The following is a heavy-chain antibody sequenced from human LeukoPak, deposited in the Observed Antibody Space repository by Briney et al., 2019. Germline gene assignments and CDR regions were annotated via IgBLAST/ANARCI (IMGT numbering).Heavy chain of an antibody. CDR3: ARGAYDSSGYLPAG. CDR2: ISSSSSYI. CDR1: GFTFSSYS. D-gene: IGHD3-22*01. Sequence: EGSLRLSCAASGFTFSSYSMNWVRQAPGKGLEWVSSISSSSSYIYYADSVKGRFTISRDNARNSLYLQMNSLRAEDTAVYYCARGAYDSSGYLPAGWGQGTLVTVSS. V-gene: IGHV3-21*01. J-gene: IGHJ4*02.